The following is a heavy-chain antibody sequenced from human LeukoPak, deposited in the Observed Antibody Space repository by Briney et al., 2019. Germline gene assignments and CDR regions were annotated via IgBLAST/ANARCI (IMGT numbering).Heavy chain of an antibody. CDR3: AKVPGDHIGSGRSGY. D-gene: IGHD3-10*01. V-gene: IGHV3-23*01. CDR1: GLTFSSQA. Sequence: GGSLRLSCAASGLTFSSQAMTWVRQAPGKGLEWVSAITGSGDHIYYADSVKGRFTISRDNSRDTLYLQTNRLRAEDTAIYYCAKVPGDHIGSGRSGYWGQGTLVTVSS. CDR2: ITGSGDHI. J-gene: IGHJ4*02.